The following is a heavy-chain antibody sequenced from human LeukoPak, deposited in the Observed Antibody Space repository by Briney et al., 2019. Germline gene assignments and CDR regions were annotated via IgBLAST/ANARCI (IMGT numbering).Heavy chain of an antibody. J-gene: IGHJ4*02. Sequence: SETLSLTCTVSGDSISNNDWSWIRQPPGKGLEWIGYVYYRGSTKYNPSLEGRATTSADTSKNQLFLNLRSVTAADTAVYYCAKNRKWLLPDYWGQGTLVTVSS. CDR3: AKNRKWLLPDY. CDR2: VYYRGST. V-gene: IGHV4-59*03. CDR1: GDSISNND. D-gene: IGHD3-22*01.